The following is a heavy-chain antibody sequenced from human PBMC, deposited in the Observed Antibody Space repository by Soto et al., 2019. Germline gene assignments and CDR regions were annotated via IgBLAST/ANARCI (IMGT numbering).Heavy chain of an antibody. CDR2: IYYSGST. CDR3: ARFFGQRRGLLVNLRTY. V-gene: IGHV4-59*08. Sequence: SETLSLTCTVSGGSISRDYWSWIRQRPGKELEWIGYIYYSGSTNYNPSLKSRVTISVDTSKNQFSLKLGSVTAADTAVYYCARFFGQRRGLLVNLRTYWSQGTQVXVSS. D-gene: IGHD3-9*01. J-gene: IGHJ4*02. CDR1: GGSISRDY.